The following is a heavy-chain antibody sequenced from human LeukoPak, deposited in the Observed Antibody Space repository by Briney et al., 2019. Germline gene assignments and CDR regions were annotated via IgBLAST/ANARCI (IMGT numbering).Heavy chain of an antibody. CDR1: GGSISSGGYS. V-gene: IGHV4-30-2*01. CDR2: IYHGGST. J-gene: IGHJ5*02. CDR3: ARAPDGYLDP. D-gene: IGHD5-12*01. Sequence: PSETLSLTCAVSGGSISSGGYSWSWIRQPPGKGLEWIGYIYHGGSTYYNPSLKSRVTISVDRSKNQFSLKLSSVTAADTAVYYCARAPDGYLDPWGQGTLVTVSS.